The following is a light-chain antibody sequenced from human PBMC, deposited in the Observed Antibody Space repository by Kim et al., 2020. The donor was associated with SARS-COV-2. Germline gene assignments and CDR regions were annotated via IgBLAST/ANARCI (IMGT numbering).Light chain of an antibody. CDR1: QSLVHRDGNTY. Sequence: DVVMTQSPRSLPVTLGQPASMSCRSSQSLVHRDGNTYLIWFQQRPDQSPRRLIYKVSIRDSGVPDRFSGSGAGTDFTLKISRVETEDVGVYYCMQATQSPYTFGQGTKLEI. V-gene: IGKV2-30*02. J-gene: IGKJ2*01. CDR3: MQATQSPYT. CDR2: KVS.